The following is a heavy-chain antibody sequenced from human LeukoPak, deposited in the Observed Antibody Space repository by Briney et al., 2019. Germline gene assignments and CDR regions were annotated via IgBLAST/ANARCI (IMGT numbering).Heavy chain of an antibody. V-gene: IGHV3-23*01. CDR2: DSGSGGGT. CDR3: AKRSCSSSGCYHLDY. D-gene: IGHD2-2*01. J-gene: IGHJ4*02. Sequence: GALRLSCAASGFTFSSYAMGWVRQAPGKRLEWVSLDSGSGGGTYYADSVKGRFTISRDNSKNTLFLQMNSLRAEDTAIYYCAKRSCSSSGCYHLDYWGQGTLVTVSS. CDR1: GFTFSSYA.